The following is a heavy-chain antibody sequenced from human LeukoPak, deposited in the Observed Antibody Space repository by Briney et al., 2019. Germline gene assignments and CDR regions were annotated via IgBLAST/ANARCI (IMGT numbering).Heavy chain of an antibody. D-gene: IGHD6-19*01. CDR3: AKVLRPIAVAGLDY. CDR1: GFTFSSYA. V-gene: IGHV3-23*01. Sequence: TGGSLRLSCAASGFTFSSYAMSWVRQAPGKGLEWVSAISGSGGSTYYADSVKGRFTISRDNSKNTLYLQMNSLRAEDTAVYYCAKVLRPIAVAGLDYWGQGTLVTVSS. J-gene: IGHJ4*02. CDR2: ISGSGGST.